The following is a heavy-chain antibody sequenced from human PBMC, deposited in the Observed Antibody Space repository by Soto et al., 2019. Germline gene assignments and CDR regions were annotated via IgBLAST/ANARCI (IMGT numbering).Heavy chain of an antibody. CDR3: ARGYDSSAYFYPLGDGMDV. J-gene: IGHJ6*02. CDR1: GYSFANQA. V-gene: IGHV1-18*01. CDR2: ISGRSGNS. D-gene: IGHD3-22*01. Sequence: WASVKVSCKTSGYSFANQAINWVRQAPGQGLEWVGWISGRSGNSNYAETVRGRVTMTTDTSTGTAYLELRALTTDDTAVYYCARGYDSSAYFYPLGDGMDVWGQGTTVTVSS.